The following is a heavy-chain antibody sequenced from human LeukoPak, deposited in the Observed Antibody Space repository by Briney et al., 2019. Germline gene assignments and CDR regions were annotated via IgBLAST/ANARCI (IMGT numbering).Heavy chain of an antibody. Sequence: GSLRLSCAASGFTFSSYGMHWVRQAPGKGLEWVAFIRYDGSNKYYADSVKGRFTISRDNSKNTLYLQMNSLRVEDTAVYYCAKGPRAYGSSPTYYFDYWGQGTLVTVSS. CDR2: IRYDGSNK. J-gene: IGHJ4*02. D-gene: IGHD6-6*01. CDR1: GFTFSSYG. V-gene: IGHV3-30*02. CDR3: AKGPRAYGSSPTYYFDY.